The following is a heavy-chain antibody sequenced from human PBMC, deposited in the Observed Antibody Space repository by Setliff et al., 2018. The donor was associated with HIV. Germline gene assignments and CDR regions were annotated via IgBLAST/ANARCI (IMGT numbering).Heavy chain of an antibody. J-gene: IGHJ4*02. D-gene: IGHD1-20*01. CDR2: IGGSGAKT. CDR1: GFTFKNYA. V-gene: IGHV3-23*01. Sequence: GGSLRLSCAASGFTFKNYAMSWVRQAPGKGLEWVSGIGGSGAKTNYADSVKGRFTISRDNSKNTLYLQMSSLRAEDTAVYYCAKGYNADWYFFDYWGQGTLVTVSS. CDR3: AKGYNADWYFFDY.